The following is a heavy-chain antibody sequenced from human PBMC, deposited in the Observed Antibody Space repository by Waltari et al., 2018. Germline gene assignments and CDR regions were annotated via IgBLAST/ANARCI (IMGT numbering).Heavy chain of an antibody. CDR3: ARGVLLGELEQGFYFDY. V-gene: IGHV4-34*01. CDR2: INHSGST. Sequence: QVQLQQWGAGLLKPSETLSLTCAVYGGSFSGYYWSWFRQPPGKGLEWIGEINHSGSTNYNPSLKSRVTISVDTSKNQFSLKLSSVTAADTAVYYCARGVLLGELEQGFYFDYWGQGTLVTVSS. D-gene: IGHD1-1*01. J-gene: IGHJ4*02. CDR1: GGSFSGYY.